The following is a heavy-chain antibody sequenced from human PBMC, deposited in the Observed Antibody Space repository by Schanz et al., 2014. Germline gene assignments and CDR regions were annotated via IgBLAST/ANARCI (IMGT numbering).Heavy chain of an antibody. Sequence: EVQLVESGGGLVQPGGSLRLSCAASGFTFSTCAMHWVRQAPGKGLVWVSRTSNDGSFTTFADSVKGRFTISRDNAKNTLYLQMNSLRAEDTAVYYCVRDTDYHFDYWGQGTLVTVSS. CDR3: VRDTDYHFDY. V-gene: IGHV3-74*01. CDR2: TSNDGSFT. D-gene: IGHD4-17*01. J-gene: IGHJ4*02. CDR1: GFTFSTCA.